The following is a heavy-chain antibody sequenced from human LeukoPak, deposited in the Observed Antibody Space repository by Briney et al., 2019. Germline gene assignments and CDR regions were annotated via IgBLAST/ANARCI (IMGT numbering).Heavy chain of an antibody. CDR2: ISAYNGNT. CDR1: GYTFTSYD. D-gene: IGHD3-10*01. Sequence: ASVKVSCKASGYTFTSYDISWVRQAPGQGLEWMGWISAYNGNTNYAQKLQGRVTMTTDTSTSTAYMELSSLRSEDTAVYYCARFSGYYGSGGTYYYYMDVWGKGTTVTISS. V-gene: IGHV1-18*01. CDR3: ARFSGYYGSGGTYYYYMDV. J-gene: IGHJ6*03.